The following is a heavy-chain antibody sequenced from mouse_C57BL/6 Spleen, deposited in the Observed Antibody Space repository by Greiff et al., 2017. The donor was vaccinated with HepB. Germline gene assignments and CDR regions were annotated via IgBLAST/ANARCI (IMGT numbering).Heavy chain of an antibody. CDR2: IDPEDGET. J-gene: IGHJ2*01. CDR1: GFNIKDYY. V-gene: IGHV14-2*01. CDR3: ARSRDGYGDGDY. D-gene: IGHD1-1*02. Sequence: VQLKQSGAELVKPGASVKLSCTASGFNIKDYYMHWVKQRTEQGLEWIGRIDPEDGETKYAPKFPGKATITADTSSNTAYLQLSSLTSEDTAVYYCARSRDGYGDGDYWGQSTTLTVSS.